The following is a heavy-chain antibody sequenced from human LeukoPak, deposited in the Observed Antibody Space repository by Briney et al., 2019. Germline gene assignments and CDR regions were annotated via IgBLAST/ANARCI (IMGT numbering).Heavy chain of an antibody. V-gene: IGHV4-61*02. CDR1: GGSISSGSYY. CDR3: ASGSSSSGGEGY. Sequence: SQTLSLTCTVSGGSISSGSYYWSWIRQPAGKGLEWIGRIHTSGSTNYNPSLKSRVTISVDTSKNQFSLKLSSVTAADTAVYYCASGSSSSGGEGYWGQGTLVTVSS. CDR2: IHTSGST. J-gene: IGHJ4*02. D-gene: IGHD6-6*01.